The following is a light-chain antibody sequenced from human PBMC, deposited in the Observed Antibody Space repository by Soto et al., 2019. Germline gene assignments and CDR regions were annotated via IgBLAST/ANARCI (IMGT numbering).Light chain of an antibody. V-gene: IGLV2-14*03. Sequence: QSALTQPASVSGSPGQSITISCTGTSSDVGGYNYVSWYQQHPGKAPKLMIYDVTNRPSGVSNRFSGSKSGNTASLTISGLRAEDEADYYCSSYTSSSTLFCGGTKLTVL. CDR2: DVT. CDR1: SSDVGGYNY. J-gene: IGLJ2*01. CDR3: SSYTSSSTL.